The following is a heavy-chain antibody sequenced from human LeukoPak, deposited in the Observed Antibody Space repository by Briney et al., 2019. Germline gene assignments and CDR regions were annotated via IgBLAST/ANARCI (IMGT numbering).Heavy chain of an antibody. CDR3: ARDSRAEALRFDY. J-gene: IGHJ4*02. CDR2: IYYSGNT. D-gene: IGHD3-10*01. CDR1: GDSISSNNYY. V-gene: IGHV4-39*02. Sequence: PSETLPLICSVSGDSISSNNYYWGWIRQAPGKGLEWIGSIYYSGNTYYNPSLKSRATIYVDTSKNQFSLKLSSVTAADTAVYYCARDSRAEALRFDYWGQGTLVTVSS.